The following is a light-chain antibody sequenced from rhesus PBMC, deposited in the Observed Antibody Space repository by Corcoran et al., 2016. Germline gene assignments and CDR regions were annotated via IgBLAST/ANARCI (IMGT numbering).Light chain of an antibody. CDR3: QRYNSSPRT. V-gene: IGKV1-22*01. J-gene: IGKJ1*01. Sequence: DIQMTQSPSSLSASVGDTVTITCRASQSISSWLAWYQQKPGKAPKLLIYKASRLQSGVPSRFRGSGSGTDFTLTISSLQSEGFATYYCQRYNSSPRTFGQGTKVEIK. CDR1: QSISSW. CDR2: KAS.